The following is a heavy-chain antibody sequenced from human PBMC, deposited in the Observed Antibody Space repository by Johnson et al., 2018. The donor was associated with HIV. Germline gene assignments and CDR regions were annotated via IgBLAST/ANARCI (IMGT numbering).Heavy chain of an antibody. V-gene: IGHV3-20*04. D-gene: IGHD1-14*01. CDR1: GFTFSSYA. J-gene: IGHJ3*02. CDR3: ARETYAEHAFDI. CDR2: INWSGGNT. Sequence: VQLVESGGGVVQPGRSLRLSCAASGFTFSSYAMHWVRQAPGKGLEWVSGINWSGGNTDYADSVKGRFTISRDNAKNSLYLQMNSLSAEDTALYYCARETYAEHAFDIWGQGTMVTVSS.